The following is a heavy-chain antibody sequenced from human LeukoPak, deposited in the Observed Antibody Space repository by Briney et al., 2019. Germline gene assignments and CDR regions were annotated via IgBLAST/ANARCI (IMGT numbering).Heavy chain of an antibody. J-gene: IGHJ5*02. D-gene: IGHD2-15*01. Sequence: SGGSLRLSSAASGFSFSNYAMSWVRQAPGKGLEWVSGISGNSGGRTYYADSVKGRFTISRDKSKNTLYLQMNSLRVEDTAVYYCAKSLEVIASWFDPWGQGTLVTVSS. CDR2: ISGNSGGRT. CDR3: AKSLEVIASWFDP. V-gene: IGHV3-23*01. CDR1: GFSFSNYA.